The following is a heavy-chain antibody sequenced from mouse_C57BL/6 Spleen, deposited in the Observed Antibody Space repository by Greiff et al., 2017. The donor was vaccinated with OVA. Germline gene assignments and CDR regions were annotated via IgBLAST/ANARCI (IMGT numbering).Heavy chain of an antibody. CDR2: IYPGSGNT. D-gene: IGHD2-2*01. J-gene: IGHJ2*01. CDR1: GYTFTDYY. CDR3: AREREMGYEGDY. V-gene: IGHV1-76*01. Sequence: QVQLQQSGAELVRPGASVKLSCKASGYTFTDYYINWVKQRPGQGLEWIARIYPGSGNTYYNEKFKGKATLTAEKSSSTAYMQLSSLTSEDSAVYFCAREREMGYEGDYWGQGTTLTVSS.